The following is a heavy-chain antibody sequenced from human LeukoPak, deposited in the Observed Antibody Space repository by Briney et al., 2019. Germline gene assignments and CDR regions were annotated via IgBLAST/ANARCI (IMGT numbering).Heavy chain of an antibody. V-gene: IGHV3-23*01. D-gene: IGHD6-6*01. Sequence: GGSLRLSCAASGFTFSSYAMSWVRQAPGKGLEWVSAISGSGGSTYYADSVKGRFTISRDNAKNSLYLQMNSLRAEDTAVYYCATGWGYSSSDDAFDIWGQGTMVTVSS. CDR2: ISGSGGST. J-gene: IGHJ3*02. CDR3: ATGWGYSSSDDAFDI. CDR1: GFTFSSYA.